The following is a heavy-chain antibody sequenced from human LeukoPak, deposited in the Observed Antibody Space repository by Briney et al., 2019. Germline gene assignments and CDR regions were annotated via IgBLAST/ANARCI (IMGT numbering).Heavy chain of an antibody. CDR3: ARVIGTTGTTRGEGDYFDY. D-gene: IGHD1-1*01. Sequence: ASVKVSCEASGYTFTSYGISWVRQAPGQGLEWMGWISAYNGNTNYAQKLQGRVTMTTDTSTSTAYMELRSLRSDDTAVYYCARVIGTTGTTRGEGDYFDYWGQGTLVTVSS. J-gene: IGHJ4*02. V-gene: IGHV1-18*04. CDR2: ISAYNGNT. CDR1: GYTFTSYG.